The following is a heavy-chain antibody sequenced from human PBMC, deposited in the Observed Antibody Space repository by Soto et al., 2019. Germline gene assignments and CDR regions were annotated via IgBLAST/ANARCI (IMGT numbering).Heavy chain of an antibody. CDR2: IYYSGST. CDR1: GGSISSYY. V-gene: IGHV4-59*01. Sequence: LSLTCTVSGGSISSYYWSWIRQPPGKGLEWIGYIYYSGSTNYNPSLKSRVTISVDTSKNQFSLKLSSVTAADTAVYYCARVLSYSSSSGAGHEYYGMDVWGQGTTVTVSS. CDR3: ARVLSYSSSSGAGHEYYGMDV. J-gene: IGHJ6*02. D-gene: IGHD6-6*01.